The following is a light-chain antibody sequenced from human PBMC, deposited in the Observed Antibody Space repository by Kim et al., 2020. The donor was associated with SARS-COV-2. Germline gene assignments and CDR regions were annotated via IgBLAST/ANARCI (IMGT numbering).Light chain of an antibody. CDR3: LQHNSYPRT. CDR1: QVIGNY. J-gene: IGKJ4*02. Sequence: DTQMTQSPSSLSASVGDRVTITCRTSQVIGNYLGWYQQKTGKAPKLLIYGASTLQSGVPSRFSGSGSGTEFTLTISSLQPEDFATYYCLQHNSYPRTFGRGTKVDIK. V-gene: IGKV1-17*01. CDR2: GAS.